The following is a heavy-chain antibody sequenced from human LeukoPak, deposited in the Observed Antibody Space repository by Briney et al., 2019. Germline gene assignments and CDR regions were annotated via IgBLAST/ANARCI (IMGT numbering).Heavy chain of an antibody. Sequence: PGGSLRLSCAASGFTFSSYSMNWVRQAPGKGLEWVSYITSSGSVMYHADSVRGRFTISRDNAKNSLYLQMNSLRAEDTAVYYCAKDYLDIVVVPAALDAFDIWGQGTMVTVSS. CDR1: GFTFSSYS. CDR2: ITSSGSVM. CDR3: AKDYLDIVVVPAALDAFDI. D-gene: IGHD2-2*03. J-gene: IGHJ3*02. V-gene: IGHV3-48*01.